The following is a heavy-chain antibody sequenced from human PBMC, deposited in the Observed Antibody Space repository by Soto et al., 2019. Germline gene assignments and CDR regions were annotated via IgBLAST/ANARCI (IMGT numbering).Heavy chain of an antibody. V-gene: IGHV4-61*01. CDR3: ARDRGGIHCGGDCSGWYFDL. CDR2: IYYSGST. CDR1: GGSVSSGSYY. Sequence: QVQLQESGPGLVKPSETLSLTCTVSGGSVSSGSYYWSWIRQSPGKGLEWIGYIYYSGSTNYNPSLKSRVTISVDTSKNQFSPKLSSVTAADTAVYYCARDRGGIHCGGDCSGWYFDLWGRGTLVTVSS. J-gene: IGHJ2*01. D-gene: IGHD2-21*02.